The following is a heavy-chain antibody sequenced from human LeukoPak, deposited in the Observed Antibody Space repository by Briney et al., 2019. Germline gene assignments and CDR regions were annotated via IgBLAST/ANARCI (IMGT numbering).Heavy chain of an antibody. CDR3: AKCPYAVNWNLFDY. Sequence: EASVKVSCKVSGYILTELSMHWVRQAPGKGLEWMGSFDPEDGETLYAQKFQGRVTMTEDTSTDTAYMELSSLRTEDTAVYYCAKCPYAVNWNLFDYWGQGTLVTVSS. CDR2: FDPEDGET. J-gene: IGHJ4*02. D-gene: IGHD1-20*01. V-gene: IGHV1-24*01. CDR1: GYILTELS.